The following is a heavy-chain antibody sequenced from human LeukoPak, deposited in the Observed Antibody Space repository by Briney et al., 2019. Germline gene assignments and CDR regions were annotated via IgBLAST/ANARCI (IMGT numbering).Heavy chain of an antibody. J-gene: IGHJ5*02. D-gene: IGHD6-25*01. Sequence: PSETLSLTCTVSGGSISSYYWSWIREPTGKGLEYIGYIYKSGSTNYNPSLQSRVTISVDTSKNQFSLKLRSVTAADTAVYYCARLRLRDWFDPWGQGTLVTVSS. CDR1: GGSISSYY. CDR2: IYKSGST. V-gene: IGHV4-59*01. CDR3: ARLRLRDWFDP.